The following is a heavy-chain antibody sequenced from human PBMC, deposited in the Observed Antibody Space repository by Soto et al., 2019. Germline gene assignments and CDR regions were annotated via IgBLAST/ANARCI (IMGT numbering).Heavy chain of an antibody. CDR3: ARIPVDTYMINWFDP. Sequence: ETLSLTCTVSGGSVSSGDYYWSWIRQPPGKGLEWIGYIYYSGSTNYNPSLKSRVSISLDTSKNQFSLRLTSVTAADTAVYYCARIPVDTYMINWFDPSGQGTLVTVSS. CDR1: GGSVSSGDYY. CDR2: IYYSGST. D-gene: IGHD5-18*01. V-gene: IGHV4-61*08. J-gene: IGHJ5*02.